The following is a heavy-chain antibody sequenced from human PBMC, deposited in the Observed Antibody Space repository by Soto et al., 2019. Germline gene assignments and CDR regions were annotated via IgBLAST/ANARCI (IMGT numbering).Heavy chain of an antibody. CDR1: GFTFSSYG. CDR3: AGDIVVVVAANSSDAFDI. D-gene: IGHD2-15*01. J-gene: IGHJ3*02. Sequence: GSLRLSCAASGFTFSSYGMHWVRQAPGKGLEWVAVISYDGSNKYYADSVKGRFTISRDNSKNTLYLQMNSLRAEDTAVYYCAGDIVVVVAANSSDAFDIWGQGTMVTVSS. V-gene: IGHV3-30*03. CDR2: ISYDGSNK.